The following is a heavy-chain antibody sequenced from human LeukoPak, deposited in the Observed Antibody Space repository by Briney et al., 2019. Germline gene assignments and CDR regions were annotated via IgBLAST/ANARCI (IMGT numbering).Heavy chain of an antibody. D-gene: IGHD2-15*01. V-gene: IGHV4-39*07. CDR1: GGSISSSSYY. Sequence: RTSETLSLTCTVSGGSISSSSYYWGWIRQPPGKGLEWIGSIYYSGSTYYNPSLKSRVTISVDTSKNQFSLKLSSVTAADTAVYYCARDSRPTLLAAKGLWFDYWGQGTLVTVSS. CDR2: IYYSGST. CDR3: ARDSRPTLLAAKGLWFDY. J-gene: IGHJ4*02.